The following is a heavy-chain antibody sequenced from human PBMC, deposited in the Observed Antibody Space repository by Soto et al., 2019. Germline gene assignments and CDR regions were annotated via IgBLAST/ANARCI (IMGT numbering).Heavy chain of an antibody. J-gene: IGHJ4*02. CDR2: IYYSGTT. V-gene: IGHV4-31*03. Sequence: SETLSLTCTVSGGSVSSGGYYWSWIRQHPGTGLEWIGYIYYSGTTYFNPSLKSRASISLDTSKNEFSLKLTSVTVADTAVYYCARRALPQCINGVCYKDGFWDYWGQGALVTVSS. CDR3: ARRALPQCINGVCYKDGFWDY. D-gene: IGHD2-8*01. CDR1: GGSVSSGGYY.